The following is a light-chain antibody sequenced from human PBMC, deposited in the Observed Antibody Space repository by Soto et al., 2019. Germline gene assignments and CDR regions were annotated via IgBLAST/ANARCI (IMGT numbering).Light chain of an antibody. Sequence: GEKGNTNCRACQSISSWLAWYQQKTGKAPKPLIYDASSLESGVPSRFSGSRSGTEFTLTISSLQPDDFATYYCQQYNSYSVTVGQGTKVDIK. J-gene: IGKJ1*01. V-gene: IGKV1-5*01. CDR1: QSISSW. CDR3: QQYNSYSVT. CDR2: DAS.